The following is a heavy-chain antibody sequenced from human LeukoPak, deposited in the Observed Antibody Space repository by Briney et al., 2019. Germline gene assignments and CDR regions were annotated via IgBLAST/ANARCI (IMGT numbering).Heavy chain of an antibody. V-gene: IGHV1-2*04. J-gene: IGHJ4*02. CDR1: GYTFTGYY. CDR3: AIMTTVTYTYDY. Sequence: ASVKVSCKASGYTFTGYYIHWVRQAPGQGLEWMGWINPNSGGTNYAQKSQGWVTMTRDASISTAYMELSRLRSDDTAVYYCAIMTTVTYTYDYWGQGTLVTVSS. CDR2: INPNSGGT. D-gene: IGHD4-17*01.